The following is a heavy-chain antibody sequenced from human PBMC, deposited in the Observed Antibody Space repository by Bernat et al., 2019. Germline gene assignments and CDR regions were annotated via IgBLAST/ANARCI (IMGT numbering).Heavy chain of an antibody. CDR2: IYYSGNA. CDR3: ARHVVRRYDILTGYYGPPRYGMDV. Sequence: QLQLQESGSGLVKPSETLSLTCTVSGGSISSSSYYWGWIRQPPGKGLEWIGSIYYSGNAYYNPSIKSRVTISVETSKNQFCRKLSSVTGADTAVYYCARHVVRRYDILTGYYGPPRYGMDVWGQGTTVTVSS. D-gene: IGHD3-9*01. CDR1: GGSISSSSYY. J-gene: IGHJ6*02. V-gene: IGHV4-39*01.